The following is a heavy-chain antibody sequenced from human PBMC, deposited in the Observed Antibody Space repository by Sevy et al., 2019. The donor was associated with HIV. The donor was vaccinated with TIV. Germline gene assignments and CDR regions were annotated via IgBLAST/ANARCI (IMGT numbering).Heavy chain of an antibody. V-gene: IGHV3-7*01. Sequence: GGSLRLSCTASGFTFSNYWMSWVRRAPGKGLEWVANINEDGSERYYMDSVKGRFTISRDNAKNSVYVQMDSLRGEDTAVYHCGRSMDDWGQGTTVTVSS. CDR1: GFTFSNYW. J-gene: IGHJ6*02. CDR2: INEDGSER. CDR3: GRSMDD.